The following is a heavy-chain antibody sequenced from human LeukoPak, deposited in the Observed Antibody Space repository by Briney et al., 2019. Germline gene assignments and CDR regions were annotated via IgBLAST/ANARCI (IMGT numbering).Heavy chain of an antibody. CDR2: MNIDGSEK. Sequence: GGSLRLSCAASGFTFSSYWMGWVRQAPGKRLEWVANMNIDGSEKYYADSAKGRFTISRDNARNSVYLQMNSLRVEDTAVYYCAAEGEGAVAGLDYWGQGTLVTVSS. V-gene: IGHV3-7*01. CDR3: AAEGEGAVAGLDY. J-gene: IGHJ4*02. CDR1: GFTFSSYW. D-gene: IGHD6-19*01.